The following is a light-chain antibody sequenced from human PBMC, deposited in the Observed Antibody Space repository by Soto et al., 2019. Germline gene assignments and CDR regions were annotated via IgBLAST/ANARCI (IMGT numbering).Light chain of an antibody. J-gene: IGKJ2*01. V-gene: IGKV1-39*01. CDR1: QRVASY. Sequence: DIQMTQSPSSLSASVGDRVTITCRASQRVASYLNWYQQKPGKAPKVLIYTASSLQNGVPSMFTGSGSGTEFTLTISSLQPEDFATYYCQQSYIMPYTFGQGTRLEI. CDR3: QQSYIMPYT. CDR2: TAS.